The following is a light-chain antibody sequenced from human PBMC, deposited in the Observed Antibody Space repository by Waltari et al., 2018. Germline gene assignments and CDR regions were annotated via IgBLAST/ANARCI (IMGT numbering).Light chain of an antibody. CDR3: QQYGSSPT. V-gene: IGKV3-20*01. CDR1: QSVSSSY. J-gene: IGKJ1*01. CDR2: GAS. Sequence: EIVLTQSPGTLSLSPGERATLPCRASQSVSSSYLAWYPQKPGQAPRLLIYGASSRATGIPDRFSGSGSGTDFTLTISRLEPEDFAVYYCQQYGSSPTFGQGTKVEIK.